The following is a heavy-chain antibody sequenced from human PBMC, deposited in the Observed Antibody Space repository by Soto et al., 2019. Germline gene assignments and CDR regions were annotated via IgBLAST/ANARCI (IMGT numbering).Heavy chain of an antibody. J-gene: IGHJ5*01. CDR1: GGSISGAY. CDR2: VYASGST. V-gene: IGHV4-4*07. CDR3: ARESLLSDHDWFDS. Sequence: KTSETLSLTCTVSGGSISGAYWGWVRQTAEKGLEWLGRVYASGSTLYNSSLKSRIIMSLGTSNNHFPLELKSVTAADTAVYFCARESLLSDHDWFDSWGQGMLVTVSS. D-gene: IGHD5-12*01.